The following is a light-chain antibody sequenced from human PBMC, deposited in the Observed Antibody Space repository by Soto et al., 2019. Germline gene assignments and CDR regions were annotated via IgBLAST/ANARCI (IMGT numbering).Light chain of an antibody. Sequence: EIVMTQSPATLSVSPGERVTFSCRASQSVSTRLAWYQHKPGQAPRLLISGASTGATGIPGRFRGSGSGTEFTLTITSLQSEDFAVYYCQQYYKWPQWTIGQGTKV. J-gene: IGKJ1*01. CDR2: GAS. V-gene: IGKV3-15*01. CDR1: QSVSTR. CDR3: QQYYKWPQWT.